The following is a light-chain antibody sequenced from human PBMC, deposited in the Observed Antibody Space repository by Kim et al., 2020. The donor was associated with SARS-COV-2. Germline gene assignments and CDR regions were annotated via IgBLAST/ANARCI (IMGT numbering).Light chain of an antibody. CDR3: CSYAGSYPYV. V-gene: IGLV2-11*01. CDR1: SSDVGGYNY. J-gene: IGLJ1*01. Sequence: GQSVPISCTGTSSDVGGYNYVSWYQQHPGKAPKLMIYDVSKRPSGVPDRFSGSKSGNTASLTISGLQAEDEADYYCCSYAGSYPYVFGTGTKVTVL. CDR2: DVS.